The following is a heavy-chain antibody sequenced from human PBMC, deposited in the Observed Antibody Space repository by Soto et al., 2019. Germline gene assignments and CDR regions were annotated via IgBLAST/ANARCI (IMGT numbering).Heavy chain of an antibody. D-gene: IGHD3-10*01. CDR2: INDSGSA. CDR1: GGSFSGYS. J-gene: IGHJ4*02. V-gene: IGHV4-34*01. Sequence: QVQLQQWGAGLLKPSETLSLTCAVYGGSFSGYSWTWIRQSPEKGLEWIGQINDSGSAIYTPSLRKRVTTAVGTSNNQFCLDLSSMTAADTAVYYRARGLFSGTSYSGGWYCFDYWSQGTLVTVSS. CDR3: ARGLFSGTSYSGGWYCFDY.